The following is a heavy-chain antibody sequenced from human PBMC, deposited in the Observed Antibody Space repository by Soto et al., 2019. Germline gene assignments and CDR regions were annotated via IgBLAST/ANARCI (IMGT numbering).Heavy chain of an antibody. Sequence: GGSLRLSCAASGFTFSSYSMNWFRQAPGKGLEWVSSISSSSSYIYYADSVKGRFTISRDNAKNSLYLQMNSLRAEDTAVYYCARDTLIPYYDFWSGYHPSDYWGQGTLVTVSS. V-gene: IGHV3-21*01. CDR3: ARDTLIPYYDFWSGYHPSDY. CDR1: GFTFSSYS. CDR2: ISSSSSYI. J-gene: IGHJ4*02. D-gene: IGHD3-3*01.